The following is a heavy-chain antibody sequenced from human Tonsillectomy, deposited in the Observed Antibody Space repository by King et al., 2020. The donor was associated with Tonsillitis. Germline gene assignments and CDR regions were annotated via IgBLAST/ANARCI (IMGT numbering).Heavy chain of an antibody. CDR1: GGSISSGGYS. CDR2: IYHSGST. J-gene: IGHJ4*02. Sequence: LQLQESGSGLVKPSQTLSLTCAVSGGSISSGGYSWSWIRQPPGKGLEWIGYIYHSGSTYYNPSLKSRVTISVDRSKNQFSRKLSSVTAADTAVYYCSRNDYGFFDYWGQGTLVTVSS. CDR3: SRNDYGFFDY. D-gene: IGHD4-17*01. V-gene: IGHV4-30-2*01.